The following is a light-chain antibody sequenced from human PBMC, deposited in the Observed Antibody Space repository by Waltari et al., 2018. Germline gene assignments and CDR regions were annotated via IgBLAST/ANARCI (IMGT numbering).Light chain of an antibody. CDR3: QQSYRTPYT. J-gene: IGKJ2*01. CDR1: QHIHKC. CDR2: AAS. V-gene: IGKV1-39*01. Sequence: EMHMTQSPSSLSASVGVRVSIPCRARQHIHKCLDWYQQKPGKAPKLLIYAASNLQAGVPSWFSGSGSGTDFTLTISSLQPADFATYYCQQSYRTPYTFGQGTKVEIK.